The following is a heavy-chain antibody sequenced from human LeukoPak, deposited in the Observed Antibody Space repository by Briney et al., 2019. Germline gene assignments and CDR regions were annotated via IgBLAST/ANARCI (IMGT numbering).Heavy chain of an antibody. Sequence: PGGSLRLSCTVSGFTVSSNSMSWVRQAPGRGLEWISAISGDDGSTYHVDSVKGRFTISRDNSKNTLYLQMNSLRAEDTALYYCAKDISSGYYFDYWGQGTLVTVSS. CDR3: AKDISSGYYFDY. J-gene: IGHJ4*02. D-gene: IGHD3-22*01. CDR1: GFTVSSNS. CDR2: ISGDDGST. V-gene: IGHV3-23*01.